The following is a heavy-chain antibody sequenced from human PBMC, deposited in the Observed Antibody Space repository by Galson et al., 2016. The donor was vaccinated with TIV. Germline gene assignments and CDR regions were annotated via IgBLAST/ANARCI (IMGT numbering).Heavy chain of an antibody. CDR2: ISWDDGNK. J-gene: IGHJ6*03. D-gene: IGHD3-16*01. Sequence: SLRLSCAASGFTFDGYAMHWVRQAPGKGLEWVSLISWDDGNKFYADSVKGRFTISRDNSKNSLYLQMNNLSAEDTALYYCVKDIGGGNYFYYYMDVWGKGTTVTVSS. CDR3: VKDIGGGNYFYYYMDV. CDR1: GFTFDGYA. V-gene: IGHV3-43D*04.